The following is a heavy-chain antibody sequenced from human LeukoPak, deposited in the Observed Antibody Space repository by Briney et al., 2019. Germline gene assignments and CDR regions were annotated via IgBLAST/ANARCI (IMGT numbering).Heavy chain of an antibody. CDR2: IDPEDGET. CDR3: ATGGIYSLLDY. CDR1: GHTLIDLS. Sequence: GASVKVSCKVSGHTLIDLSTHWVRQAPGGGLEWMGTIDPEDGETIYAQKFQGGVTMTGDTATDTAYMELRSLRSEDTAVYYCATGGIYSLLDYWGQGTPVTVSS. D-gene: IGHD1-26*01. J-gene: IGHJ4*02. V-gene: IGHV1-24*01.